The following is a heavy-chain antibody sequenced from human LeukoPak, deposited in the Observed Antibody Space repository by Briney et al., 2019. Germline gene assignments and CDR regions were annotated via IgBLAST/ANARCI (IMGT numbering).Heavy chain of an antibody. CDR2: ISGSGGST. Sequence: GGSLRLSCAASGFTFSSYAMSWVRQAPGKGLERVSAISGSGGSTYYADSVKGRFTISRDNSKNTLYLQMNSLRAEDTAVYYCARDLAGKPYYYDSSGYPVSFDIWGQGTMVTVSS. V-gene: IGHV3-23*01. D-gene: IGHD3-22*01. CDR3: ARDLAGKPYYYDSSGYPVSFDI. CDR1: GFTFSSYA. J-gene: IGHJ3*02.